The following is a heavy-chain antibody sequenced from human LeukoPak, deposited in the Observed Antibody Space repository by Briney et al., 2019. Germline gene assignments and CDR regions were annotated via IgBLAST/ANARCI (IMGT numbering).Heavy chain of an antibody. CDR2: INSDGSST. CDR3: ARDRGYAFDI. V-gene: IGHV3-74*01. CDR1: GFTFSAYS. D-gene: IGHD5-12*01. Sequence: PGGSLRLSCAASGFTFSAYSMNWVRQAPGKGLVWVSRINSDGSSTSYADSVKGRFTISRDNAKNTLYLQMNNLRAEDTAVYYCARDRGYAFDIWGQGTMVTVSS. J-gene: IGHJ3*02.